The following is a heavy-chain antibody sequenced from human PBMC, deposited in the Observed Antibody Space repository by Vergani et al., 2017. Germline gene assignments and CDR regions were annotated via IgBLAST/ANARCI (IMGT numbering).Heavy chain of an antibody. V-gene: IGHV1-46*01. CDR2: IKFSGGSI. Sequence: QVQLVQSGAEVKKPGASVKVSCKASGYTFTSYYMHWVRQAPGQVLEWMGIIKFSGGSISYAQKFQGRVTMTGDTSTSTVYMELSSLKSDDTAVYYCARSRKLRYSGSYGDAFDIWAKGQWSPSLQ. CDR3: ARSRKLRYSGSYGDAFDI. D-gene: IGHD1-26*01. J-gene: IGHJ3*02. CDR1: GYTFTSYY.